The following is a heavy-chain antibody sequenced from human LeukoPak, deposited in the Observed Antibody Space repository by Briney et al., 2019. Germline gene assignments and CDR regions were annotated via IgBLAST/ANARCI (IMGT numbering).Heavy chain of an antibody. CDR3: AREGRYCSSTSCFNWFDP. D-gene: IGHD2-2*01. V-gene: IGHV3-11*05. J-gene: IGHJ5*02. CDR1: GFTFSDYY. Sequence: PGGSLRLSCAASGFTFSDYYMSWIRQAPGKGLEWVSYISSSSSYTNYADSVKGRFTISRDNAKNSLYLQMNSLRAEDTAVYYCAREGRYCSSTSCFNWFDPWGQGTLVTVSS. CDR2: ISSSSSYT.